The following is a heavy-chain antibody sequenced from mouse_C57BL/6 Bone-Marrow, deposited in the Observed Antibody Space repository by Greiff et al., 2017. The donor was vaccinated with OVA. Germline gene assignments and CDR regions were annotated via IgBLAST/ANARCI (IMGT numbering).Heavy chain of an antibody. J-gene: IGHJ1*03. Sequence: EVKVEESGGGLVQPGGSLKLSCAASGFTFSDYYMYWVRQTPEKRLEWVAYISNGGGSTYYPDTVKGRFTISRDNAKNTLYRQMSRLKSEDTAMYYCARLGDYYGSSYGWYFDVWGTGTTVTVSS. CDR1: GFTFSDYY. CDR3: ARLGDYYGSSYGWYFDV. CDR2: ISNGGGST. D-gene: IGHD1-1*01. V-gene: IGHV5-12*01.